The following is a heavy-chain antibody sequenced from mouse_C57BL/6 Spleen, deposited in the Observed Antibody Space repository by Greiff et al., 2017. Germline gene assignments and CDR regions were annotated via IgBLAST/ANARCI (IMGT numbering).Heavy chain of an antibody. CDR1: GYTFTDYY. D-gene: IGHD1-1*01. J-gene: IGHJ2*01. Sequence: EVQLQQSGPVLVKPGASVKMSCKASGYTFTDYYMNWVKQSHGKSLEWIGVINPYNGGTSYNQKFKGKATLTVDKSSSTAYMELNSLTSEDSAVYYCARSGTTVVAPGYWGQGTTLTVSS. CDR3: ARSGTTVVAPGY. V-gene: IGHV1-19*01. CDR2: INPYNGGT.